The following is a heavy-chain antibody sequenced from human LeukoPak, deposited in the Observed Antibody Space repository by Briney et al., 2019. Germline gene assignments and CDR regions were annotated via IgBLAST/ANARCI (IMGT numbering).Heavy chain of an antibody. Sequence: ASVKVSCKASGHTFISYHMHWVRQAPGQGLEWMGIIHPSGGSTTYAQKFQGRVSMTRDTSTSTVYMDLSSLRSEDTAVYYCARVTDWNDLDYWGQGTLVTVSS. D-gene: IGHD1-1*01. J-gene: IGHJ4*02. V-gene: IGHV1-46*01. CDR1: GHTFISYH. CDR2: IHPSGGST. CDR3: ARVTDWNDLDY.